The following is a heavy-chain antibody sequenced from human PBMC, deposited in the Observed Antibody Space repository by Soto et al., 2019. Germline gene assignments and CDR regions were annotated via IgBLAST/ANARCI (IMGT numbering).Heavy chain of an antibody. Sequence: QVQLVESGGGVVQPGRSLRLSCAASGFTFSSYGMHWVRQAPGKGLERVAVIWYDGSNKYYADSVKGRFTISRDNSKNTLYLQLNSLRAEDTAVYYCARVHSTSRDVWGQGTTVTVSS. J-gene: IGHJ6*02. CDR2: IWYDGSNK. CDR1: GFTFSSYG. D-gene: IGHD2-2*01. CDR3: ARVHSTSRDV. V-gene: IGHV3-33*01.